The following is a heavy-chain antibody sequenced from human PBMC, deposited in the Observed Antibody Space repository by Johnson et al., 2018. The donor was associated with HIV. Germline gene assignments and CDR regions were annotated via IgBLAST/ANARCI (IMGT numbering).Heavy chain of an antibody. CDR2: IWYDGSTK. Sequence: QVQLVESGGGVVQPGRSLRLSCAASGFTFSSYGMHWVRQAPGKGLEWVAVIWYDGSTKYYADSVKGRFTISRDNSKNTLYLQMNSLRAEDTAVYYCAKWQGSSGAFDIWGQGTMVTVSS. D-gene: IGHD2-15*01. J-gene: IGHJ3*02. CDR3: AKWQGSSGAFDI. V-gene: IGHV3-33*06. CDR1: GFTFSSYG.